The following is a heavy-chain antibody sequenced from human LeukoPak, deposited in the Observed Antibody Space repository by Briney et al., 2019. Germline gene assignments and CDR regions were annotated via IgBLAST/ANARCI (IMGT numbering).Heavy chain of an antibody. J-gene: IGHJ3*02. D-gene: IGHD7-27*01. CDR3: ARDGNWGSAFDI. CDR1: GFTFSSYS. V-gene: IGHV3-21*01. CDR2: ISSSSSYI. Sequence: PGGSLRLSCAASGFTFSSYSMNWVRQAPGKGLEWVSSISSSSSYIYYADSVKGRFTISRDNAKNSLYLQMNSLRAEDTAVYYCARDGNWGSAFDIWGQGTMVTVSS.